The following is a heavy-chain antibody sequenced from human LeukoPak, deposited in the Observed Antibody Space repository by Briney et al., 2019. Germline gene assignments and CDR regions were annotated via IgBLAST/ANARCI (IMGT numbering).Heavy chain of an antibody. J-gene: IGHJ4*02. CDR3: ARETPLYCGGDCQEGGLDY. CDR1: GGSISSSNW. V-gene: IGHV4-4*02. Sequence: SETLSLTCAVSGGSISSSNWWSWVRQPPGKGLEWIGEIYHSGSTNYNPSLKSRVTISVDKSKNQFSLKLNSVTAADTAVYYCARETPLYCGGDCQEGGLDYWGQGTLVTVSS. CDR2: IYHSGST. D-gene: IGHD2-21*02.